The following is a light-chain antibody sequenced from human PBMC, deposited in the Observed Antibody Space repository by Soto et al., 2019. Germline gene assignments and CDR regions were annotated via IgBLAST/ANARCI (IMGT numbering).Light chain of an antibody. CDR2: GAS. J-gene: IGKJ1*01. V-gene: IGKV3-15*01. CDR1: QSVSSS. Sequence: EIVMTQSPATLSASPGERVTLSCRASQSVSSSLAWYQQKPGQAPRRLIYGASTRAIGIPGRFSGSGSETEFTLTLSSLESEDFSVYYCQQYNNWWTFGQGTNVETK. CDR3: QQYNNWWT.